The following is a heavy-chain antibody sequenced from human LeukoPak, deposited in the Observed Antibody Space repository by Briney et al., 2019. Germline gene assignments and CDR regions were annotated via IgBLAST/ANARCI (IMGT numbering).Heavy chain of an antibody. CDR1: GFTFSSYS. Sequence: GGSLRLSCAAAGFTFSSYSMNWVRQAPGKGLEWVSSISSSSSYIYYADSVKGRFTISRDNAKNSLYLQMNSLRAEDTAVYYCARDQLKTGSYFDYWGQGTLVTVSS. D-gene: IGHD3-10*01. V-gene: IGHV3-21*01. J-gene: IGHJ4*02. CDR2: ISSSSSYI. CDR3: ARDQLKTGSYFDY.